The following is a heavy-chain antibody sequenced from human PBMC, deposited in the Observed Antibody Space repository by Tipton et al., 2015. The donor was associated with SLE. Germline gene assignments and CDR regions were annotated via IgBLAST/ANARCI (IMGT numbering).Heavy chain of an antibody. V-gene: IGHV4-39*07. CDR1: GGSISSSSYY. CDR3: ARAELTAASRRGAFDY. J-gene: IGHJ4*02. CDR2: IYYSGST. D-gene: IGHD6-13*01. Sequence: TLSLTCTVSGGSISSSSYYWGWIRQLPGKGLEWIGSIYYSGSTYYNPSLKSRVTISGDTSKNQFSLRLSSVTAADTAVYYCARAELTAASRRGAFDYWGQGTLVTVSS.